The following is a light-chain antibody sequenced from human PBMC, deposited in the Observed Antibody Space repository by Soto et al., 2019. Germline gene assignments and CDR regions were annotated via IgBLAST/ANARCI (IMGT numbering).Light chain of an antibody. CDR1: NSDVGDYDY. J-gene: IGLJ3*02. V-gene: IGLV2-8*01. CDR3: SSYAGSNNWV. Sequence: QSVLTQPASVSGSPGQSITISCTGTNSDVGDYDYVSWYQQHPGKAPKLMIYEVSNRPSGVPDRFSGSKSGNTASLTVSGLQAEDEADYYCSSYAGSNNWVFGGGTKLTVL. CDR2: EVS.